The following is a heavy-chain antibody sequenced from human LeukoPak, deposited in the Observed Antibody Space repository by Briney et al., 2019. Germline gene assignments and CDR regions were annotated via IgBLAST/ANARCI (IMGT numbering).Heavy chain of an antibody. CDR2: INPNSGGT. CDR3: ARDWTVSSSWYFSYYYYYMDV. D-gene: IGHD6-13*01. V-gene: IGHV1-2*02. J-gene: IGHJ6*03. CDR1: GYTFTSYG. Sequence: GASVKVSCKASGYTFTSYGISWVRQAPGQGLEWMGWINPNSGGTNYAQKFQGRVTMTRDTSISTAYMELSRLRSDDTAVYYCARDWTVSSSWYFSYYYYYMDVWGKGTTVTVSS.